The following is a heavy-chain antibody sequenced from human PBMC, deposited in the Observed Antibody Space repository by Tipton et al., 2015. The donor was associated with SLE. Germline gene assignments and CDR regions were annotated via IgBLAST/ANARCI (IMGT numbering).Heavy chain of an antibody. CDR3: ARDFRGAFDI. CDR2: INQAGRT. CDR1: GGSFSHDY. Sequence: TLSLTCAIYGGSFSHDYWGWIRQPPGKGLEWVGEINQAGRTKYSPSLESRVTISVDTSKSQFSLNVNSMTAADTAVYYCARDFRGAFDIWGQGTMVTVSS. J-gene: IGHJ3*02. V-gene: IGHV4-34*01. D-gene: IGHD3-3*01.